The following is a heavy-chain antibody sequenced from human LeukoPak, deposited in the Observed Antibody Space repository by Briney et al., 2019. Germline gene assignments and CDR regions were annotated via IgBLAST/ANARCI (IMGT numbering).Heavy chain of an antibody. D-gene: IGHD3-22*01. Sequence: PGGSLRLSCAASGFTFSSYAMSWVRQAPGKGLEWVSAISRRGGSTYYADSVKGRFTISRDNSKNNLYLQMNSLRAEDTAEYYCAKILNYFDSVYAFDMWGQGTMVTVSS. CDR2: ISRRGGST. V-gene: IGHV3-23*01. CDR1: GFTFSSYA. CDR3: AKILNYFDSVYAFDM. J-gene: IGHJ3*02.